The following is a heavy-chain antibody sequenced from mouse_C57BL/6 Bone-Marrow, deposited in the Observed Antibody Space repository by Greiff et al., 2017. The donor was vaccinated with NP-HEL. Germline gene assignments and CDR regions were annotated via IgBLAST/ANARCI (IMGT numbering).Heavy chain of an antibody. V-gene: IGHV7-3*01. CDR1: GFTFTDYY. CDR2: IRNKANGYTT. CDR3: ARYRYDAMDY. J-gene: IGHJ4*01. Sequence: VQLKESGGGLVQPGGSLSLSCAASGFTFTDYYMSWVRQPPGKALEWLGFIRNKANGYTTEYSASVKGRFTISRDNSQSILYLQMNALRAEDSATYYCARYRYDAMDYWGQGTSVTVSS.